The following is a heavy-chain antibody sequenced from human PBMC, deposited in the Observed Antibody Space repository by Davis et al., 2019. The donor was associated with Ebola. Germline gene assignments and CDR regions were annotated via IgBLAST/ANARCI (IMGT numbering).Heavy chain of an antibody. J-gene: IGHJ6*02. D-gene: IGHD3-3*01. CDR3: AKFTSHWLWSPYGLDV. V-gene: IGHV4-59*13. CDR1: GASIKSNN. Sequence: PSETLSLTCTVSGASIKSNNWSWIRQPPGKGLEWIGYIYNVGSTDYNPSLESRVTISFDTSKSQLSLKLTCVTAADTGVYYCAKFTSHWLWSPYGLDVWGRGTTVSVSS. CDR2: IYNVGST.